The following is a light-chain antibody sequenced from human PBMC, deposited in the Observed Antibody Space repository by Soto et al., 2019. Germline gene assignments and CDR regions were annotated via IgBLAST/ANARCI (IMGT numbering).Light chain of an antibody. J-gene: IGLJ2*01. V-gene: IGLV1-40*01. CDR1: SSNIGAGYD. CDR2: GNS. Sequence: QAVVTQPPSVSGAPGQRVTISCTGSSSNIGAGYDVHWYQQLPGTAPKLLIYGNSNRPSGVPDRFSGSKSGTSASLAITGLQAEDEADYYCQSYDSSLSGSDVVFGGGTNLTVL. CDR3: QSYDSSLSGSDVV.